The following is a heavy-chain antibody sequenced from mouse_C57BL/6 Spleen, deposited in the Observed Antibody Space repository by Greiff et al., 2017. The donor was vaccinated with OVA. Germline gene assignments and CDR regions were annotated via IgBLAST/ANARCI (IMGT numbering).Heavy chain of an antibody. Sequence: EVKLMESEGGLVQPGSSMKLSCTASGFTFSDYYMAWVRQVPEKGLEWVANINYDGSSTYYLDSLKSRFIISRDNAKNILYLQMSSLKSEDTATYYCARDLGGGGWDYFDYWGQGTTLTVSS. V-gene: IGHV5-16*01. CDR2: INYDGSST. CDR1: GFTFSDYY. D-gene: IGHD4-1*01. J-gene: IGHJ2*01. CDR3: ARDLGGGGWDYFDY.